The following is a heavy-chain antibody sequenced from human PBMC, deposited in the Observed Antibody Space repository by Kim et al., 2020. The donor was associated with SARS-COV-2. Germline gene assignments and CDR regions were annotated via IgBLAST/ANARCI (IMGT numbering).Heavy chain of an antibody. CDR3: ARDPGYYYDSSNYYYYYGMDG. D-gene: IGHD3-22*01. V-gene: IGHV3-11*01. CDR1: GFTFSDYY. Sequence: GGSMRLSCAASGFTFSDYYMSWIRQAPGKGLEWVSYISSSGSTIYYADSVKGRFTISRDNAKNSLYLQMNSLRAEDTAVYYCARDPGYYYDSSNYYYYYGMDGWGQGTTVTVSS. CDR2: ISSSGSTI. J-gene: IGHJ6*02.